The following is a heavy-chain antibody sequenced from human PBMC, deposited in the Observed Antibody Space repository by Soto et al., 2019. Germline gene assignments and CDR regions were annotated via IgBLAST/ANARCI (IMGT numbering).Heavy chain of an antibody. CDR1: GGTFSSYT. CDR3: AMEYCSSTSCYRDY. D-gene: IGHD2-2*02. V-gene: IGHV1-69*02. Sequence: QVQLVQSGAEVKKPGSSVKVSCKASGGTFSSYTISWVRQAPGQGLEWMGRIIPILGIANNAQKFQGRVTITAEKSTSKAYMELSSMRSEDTAVYYCAMEYCSSTSCYRDYWGQGTLVTVSS. CDR2: IIPILGIA. J-gene: IGHJ4*02.